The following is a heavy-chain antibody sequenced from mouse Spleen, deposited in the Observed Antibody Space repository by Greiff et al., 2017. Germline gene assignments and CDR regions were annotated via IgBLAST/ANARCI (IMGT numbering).Heavy chain of an antibody. Sequence: EVQVVESGGGLVQPKGSLKLSCAASGFSFNTYAMNWVRQAPGKGLEWVARIRSKSNNYATYYADSVKDRFTISRDDSESMLYLQMNNLKTEDTAMYYCVRQDYYGSRGYAMDYWGQGTSVTVSS. CDR3: VRQDYYGSRGYAMDY. CDR1: GFSFNTYA. CDR2: IRSKSNNYAT. J-gene: IGHJ4*01. D-gene: IGHD1-1*01. V-gene: IGHV10-1*01.